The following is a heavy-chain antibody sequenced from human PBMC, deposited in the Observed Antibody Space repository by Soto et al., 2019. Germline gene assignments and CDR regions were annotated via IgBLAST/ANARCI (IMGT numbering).Heavy chain of an antibody. CDR1: SGPSKSHN. D-gene: IGHD3-10*01. CDR3: VRQGIGFLHGLVDV. CDR2: VYDTWST. J-gene: IGHJ6*01. V-gene: IGHV4-59*08. Sequence: QVQVQQSGPGLVKPSETLSLTCTVSSGPSKSHNWGWIRQPPGRGLEWIGYVYDTWSTSYNPSLKRRVAVSADTSTNRISLTLRFVTAADTAVYYCVRQGIGFLHGLVDVWGQGTTVIVSS.